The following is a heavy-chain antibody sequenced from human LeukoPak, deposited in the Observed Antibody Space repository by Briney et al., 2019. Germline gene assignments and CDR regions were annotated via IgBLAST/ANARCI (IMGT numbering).Heavy chain of an antibody. J-gene: IGHJ4*02. CDR2: ISYDGSNK. Sequence: GGSLRLSCAASGFTFSSYAMHWVRQAPGKGLEWVAVISYDGSNKYYADSVKGRFTISRDNSKNTLYLQMNSLRAEDTAVYYCTQRTSFDYWGQGTLVTVSS. V-gene: IGHV3-30-3*01. D-gene: IGHD3/OR15-3a*01. CDR3: TQRTSFDY. CDR1: GFTFSSYA.